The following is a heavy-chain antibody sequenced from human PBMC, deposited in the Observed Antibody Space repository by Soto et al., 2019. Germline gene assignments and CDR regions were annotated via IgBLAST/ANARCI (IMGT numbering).Heavy chain of an antibody. Sequence: QVQLQESGPGLVKPSDTLSLTCAVSGYSISSSNWWGWIRQPPGKGLEWIGYIYYSGTTYYNPSLKSRDTGSEXTSKNQFSLKLTSVTAVDTAVYYCARREIQGPIDYWGQGTLVTVSS. V-gene: IGHV4-28*01. CDR3: ARREIQGPIDY. CDR1: GYSISSSNW. D-gene: IGHD1-26*01. CDR2: IYYSGTT. J-gene: IGHJ4*02.